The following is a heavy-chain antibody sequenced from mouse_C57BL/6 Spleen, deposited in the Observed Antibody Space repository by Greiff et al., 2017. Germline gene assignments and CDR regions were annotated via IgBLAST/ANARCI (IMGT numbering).Heavy chain of an antibody. CDR3: ARREDYYGSSYFDY. CDR2: IHPNSGST. J-gene: IGHJ2*01. Sequence: QVQLQQPGAELVKPGASVKLSCKASGYTFTSYWMHWVKQRPGQGLEWIGMIHPNSGSTNYNEKFKSKATLTVDKSSSTAYMQLSSLTSEDSAVYYCARREDYYGSSYFDYWGQCTTLTVSS. V-gene: IGHV1-64*01. D-gene: IGHD1-1*01. CDR1: GYTFTSYW.